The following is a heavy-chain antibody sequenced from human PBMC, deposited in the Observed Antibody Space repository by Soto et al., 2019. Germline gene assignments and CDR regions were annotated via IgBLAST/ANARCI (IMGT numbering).Heavy chain of an antibody. CDR1: GGSITSANW. V-gene: IGHV4-4*02. CDR2: ISHSGIT. Sequence: SETLSLTCAVSGGSITSANWWTWVRQPPGGGLEWIGEISHSGITNYKASLKSRVTMSVDKTKNDVSLKLTSVTAADTAVYYCASVLRGWFDPWGQGTPVTVSS. J-gene: IGHJ5*02. D-gene: IGHD6-6*01. CDR3: ASVLRGWFDP.